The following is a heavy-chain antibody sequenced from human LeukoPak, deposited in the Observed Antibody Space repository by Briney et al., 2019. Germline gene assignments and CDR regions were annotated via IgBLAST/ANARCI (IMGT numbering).Heavy chain of an antibody. Sequence: PGGSLRLSCAASGFTFSSYSMNWVRQAPGKGLEWVSSISSSSTYIYYADSLKGRFTISRDNAKNSLYLQMNSLRAEDTAVYYCARERISMVRGVPGDYWGQGTLVTVSS. CDR1: GFTFSSYS. CDR3: ARERISMVRGVPGDY. V-gene: IGHV3-21*01. J-gene: IGHJ4*02. CDR2: ISSSSTYI. D-gene: IGHD3-10*01.